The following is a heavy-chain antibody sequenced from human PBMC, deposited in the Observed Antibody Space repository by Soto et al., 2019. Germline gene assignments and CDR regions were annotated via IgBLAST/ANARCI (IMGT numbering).Heavy chain of an antibody. Sequence: PGGSLRLSCAASGFTFSDYYMSWIRQAPGKGPEWVSSISKIGSTIHYADSVKGRFTVSRDNAKKSVSLQMKSVRVEDMAVYYCARETQLGALTPEFDYWGQGTRVTVSS. CDR3: ARETQLGALTPEFDY. CDR1: GFTFSDYY. V-gene: IGHV3-11*01. D-gene: IGHD1-26*01. CDR2: ISKIGSTI. J-gene: IGHJ4*02.